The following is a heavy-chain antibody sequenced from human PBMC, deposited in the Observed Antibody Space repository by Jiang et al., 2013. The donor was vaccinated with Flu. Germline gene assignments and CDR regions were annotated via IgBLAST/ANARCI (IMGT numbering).Heavy chain of an antibody. CDR3: ARDQEYCSSTSCYARYYYYYGMDV. Sequence: SGAEVRSLGLSEVSCKASGYTFTSYGISWVRQAPGQGLEWMGWISAYNGNTNYAQKLQGRVTMTTDTSTSTAYMELRSLRSDDTAVYYCARDQEYCSSTSCYARYYYYYGMDVWGQGTTVTVSS. CDR2: ISAYNGNT. V-gene: IGHV1-18*01. J-gene: IGHJ6*02. CDR1: GYTFTSYG. D-gene: IGHD2-2*01.